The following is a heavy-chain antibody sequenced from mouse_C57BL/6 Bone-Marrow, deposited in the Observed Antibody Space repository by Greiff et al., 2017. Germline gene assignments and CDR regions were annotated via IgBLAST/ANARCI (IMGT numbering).Heavy chain of an antibody. CDR1: GFNIKDYY. CDR2: IDPENGDT. D-gene: IGHD2-1*01. Sequence: EVKLVESGAELVRPGASVKVSCTASGFNIKDYYMHWVKQRPEQGLEWIGWIDPENGDTEYASKFQGKATITADTSSNTAYLQLSSLTSEDTAVYYCTTLYYGNIPFAYRGQGTLVTAFA. J-gene: IGHJ3*01. V-gene: IGHV14-4*01. CDR3: TTLYYGNIPFAY.